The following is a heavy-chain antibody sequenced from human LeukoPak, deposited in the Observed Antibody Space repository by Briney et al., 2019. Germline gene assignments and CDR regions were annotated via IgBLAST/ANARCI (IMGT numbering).Heavy chain of an antibody. D-gene: IGHD2-2*01. Sequence: GGSLRLSCAASGFTFSTYSMNWVRQAPGKGLEWVSSLSSRSKYIYHADSVKGRFTISRDDAKNSLYLQMNSLRADDTAVYYCARAFDTSWDYYYMDVWGKGTTVTVSS. V-gene: IGHV3-21*06. CDR3: ARAFDTSWDYYYMDV. J-gene: IGHJ6*03. CDR1: GFTFSTYS. CDR2: LSSRSKYI.